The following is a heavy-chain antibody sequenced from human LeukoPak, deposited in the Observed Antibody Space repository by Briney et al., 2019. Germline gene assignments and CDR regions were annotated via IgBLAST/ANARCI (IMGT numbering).Heavy chain of an antibody. CDR3: AREVVPAAREYYYYYMDV. D-gene: IGHD2-2*01. CDR2: IKQDGSEK. V-gene: IGHV3-7*01. J-gene: IGHJ6*03. CDR1: GFTFSSYW. Sequence: GSLRLSCAASGFTFSSYWMSWVRQAPGKGLEWVANIKQDGSEKYYVDSVKGRFTISRDNAKNSLYLQMNSLRAEDTAVYYCAREVVPAAREYYYYYMDVWGKGTTVTVSS.